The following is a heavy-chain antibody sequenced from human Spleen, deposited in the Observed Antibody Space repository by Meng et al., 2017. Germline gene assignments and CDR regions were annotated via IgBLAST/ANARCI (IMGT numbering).Heavy chain of an antibody. D-gene: IGHD2-15*01. CDR2: IKQDGSEK. CDR3: AGGWWEDY. Sequence: SCAPAGFTISNYWMSWVRPAPGKGLEWVANIKQDGSEKYYVDSVKGRFTISRDNAKSSLYLQMNSLRAEDTAVYYCAGGWWEDYWGQGTLVTVSS. V-gene: IGHV3-7*01. CDR1: GFTISNYW. J-gene: IGHJ4*02.